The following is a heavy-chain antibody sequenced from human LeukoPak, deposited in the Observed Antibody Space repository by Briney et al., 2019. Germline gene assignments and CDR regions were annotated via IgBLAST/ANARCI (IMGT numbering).Heavy chain of an antibody. CDR3: ARAGYCSSTSCLLKGYYFDY. D-gene: IGHD2-2*03. Sequence: SQTLSLTCTVSGGSISSGGYYWSWIRQPPGKGLEWIGYIYYSGGTYYNPSLKSRVTISVDTSKNQFSLKLSSVTAADTAVYYCARAGYCSSTSCLLKGYYFDYWGQGTLVTVSS. J-gene: IGHJ4*02. CDR2: IYYSGGT. V-gene: IGHV4-31*03. CDR1: GGSISSGGYY.